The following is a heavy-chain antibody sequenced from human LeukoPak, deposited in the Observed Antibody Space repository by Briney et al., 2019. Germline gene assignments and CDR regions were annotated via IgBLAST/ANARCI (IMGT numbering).Heavy chain of an antibody. CDR2: ISGSGHDI. Sequence: GGSLRLSCAASGFTFSDSYMTWVRQAPGKGVEWVAYISGSGHDINYSDSVKGRFTISRDNAKNTLYLQMNSLRAEDTAIYYCAKAVTYFYGSVTYDWFDPWGQGTLVTVSS. CDR1: GFTFSDSY. D-gene: IGHD3-10*01. V-gene: IGHV3-11*04. J-gene: IGHJ5*02. CDR3: AKAVTYFYGSVTYDWFDP.